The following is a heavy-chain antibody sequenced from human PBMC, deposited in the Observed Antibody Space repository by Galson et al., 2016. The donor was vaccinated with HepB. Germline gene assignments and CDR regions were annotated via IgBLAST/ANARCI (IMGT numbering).Heavy chain of an antibody. V-gene: IGHV1-24*01. CDR2: YDPEEGET. CDR3: ATSDVTTLIEY. D-gene: IGHD4-17*01. Sequence: SVKVSCKVSGYTLSELSMHWVRQAPGRGLEYMGGYDPEEGETIYAQKFQGRVTMTEDTSTDTAYMQLDSLGSDDTAVYYCATSDVTTLIEYWGQGTQVTVSS. CDR1: GYTLSELS. J-gene: IGHJ4*02.